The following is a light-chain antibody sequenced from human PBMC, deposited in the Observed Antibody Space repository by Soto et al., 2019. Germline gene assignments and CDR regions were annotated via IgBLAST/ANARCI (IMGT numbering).Light chain of an antibody. V-gene: IGLV2-8*01. Sequence: QSVLTQPPSASGSPGQSVTISCTGTSSDIGTYDYVSWYQHLPDKAPKLIIYEVSKRPSGVPDRLSGSKSGNTASLTVSGLQAEDEGDYYCCSYGGGNNFYVFGTGTKVTVL. CDR1: SSDIGTYDY. J-gene: IGLJ1*01. CDR2: EVS. CDR3: CSYGGGNNFYV.